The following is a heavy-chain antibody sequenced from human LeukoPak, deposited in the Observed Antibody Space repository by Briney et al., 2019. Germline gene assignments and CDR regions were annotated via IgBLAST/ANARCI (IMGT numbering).Heavy chain of an antibody. CDR1: GDSITSDTYY. CDR3: ASRKLGNDY. Sequence: SETLSLTCTVSGDSITSDTYYWGWIRQPPGKELEWIGTIYYSGTTFYNPSLKSRVTISADTSKNQFSLKLISVTAADTAVYYCASRKLGNDYWGQGTLVTVSS. V-gene: IGHV4-39*07. D-gene: IGHD7-27*01. J-gene: IGHJ4*02. CDR2: IYYSGTT.